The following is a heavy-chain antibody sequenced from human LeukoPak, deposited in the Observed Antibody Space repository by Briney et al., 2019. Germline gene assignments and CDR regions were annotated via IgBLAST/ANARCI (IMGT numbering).Heavy chain of an antibody. J-gene: IGHJ2*01. V-gene: IGHV3-48*03. CDR3: ARISNSSSYFDL. Sequence: RGSLRLSCAASAFTFSSYEMNWVRQAPGKGLEWVSYISGSGSTIHYADSVKGRFTISRDNAKTSVYLQMNSLRAEDTAVYYCARISNSSSYFDLWGRGTLVTVSS. D-gene: IGHD2-2*01. CDR1: AFTFSSYE. CDR2: ISGSGSTI.